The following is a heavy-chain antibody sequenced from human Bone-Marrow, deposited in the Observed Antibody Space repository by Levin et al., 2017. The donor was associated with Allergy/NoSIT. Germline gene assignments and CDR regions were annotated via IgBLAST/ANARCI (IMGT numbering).Heavy chain of an antibody. CDR3: ARNGVGTAAGTP. J-gene: IGHJ4*02. CDR2: IYSGGDT. CDR1: GFTVSRNY. D-gene: IGHD6-13*01. V-gene: IGHV3-66*01. Sequence: GGSLRLSCAASGFTVSRNYMSWVRQAPGKGLEWVSLIYSGGDTQYADSVKGRFTISRDNSKNTLYLQMNCLRADDTAVYYCARNGVGTAAGTPWGQGTLVTVSS.